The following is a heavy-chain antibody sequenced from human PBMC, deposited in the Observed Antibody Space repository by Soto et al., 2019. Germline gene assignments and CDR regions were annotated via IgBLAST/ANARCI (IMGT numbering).Heavy chain of an antibody. CDR2: ISSSGSTI. CDR1: GFTFSSYE. V-gene: IGHV3-48*03. CDR3: ARDMERPRKDDILTGYDY. J-gene: IGHJ4*02. Sequence: GGSLRLSCAASGFTFSSYEMNWVRQAPGKGLEWVSYISSSGSTIYYADSVKGRFTISRDNAKNSLYLQMNSLRAEDTAVYYCARDMERPRKDDILTGYDYWGQGTLVTVSS. D-gene: IGHD3-9*01.